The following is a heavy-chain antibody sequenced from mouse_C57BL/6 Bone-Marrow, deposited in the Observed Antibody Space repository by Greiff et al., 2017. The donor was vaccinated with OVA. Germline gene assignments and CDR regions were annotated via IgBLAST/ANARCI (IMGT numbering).Heavy chain of an antibody. D-gene: IGHD2-1*01. Sequence: EVQLVESGGGLVQPGGSLKLSCAASGFTFSDYGMAWVRQAPRKGPEWVAFISNLAYSIYYADTVTGRFTISRENAKNTLYLEMSSLRSEDTAMYYCARPYGNFAMDYWGQGTSVTVSS. J-gene: IGHJ4*01. CDR2: ISNLAYSI. CDR3: ARPYGNFAMDY. V-gene: IGHV5-15*01. CDR1: GFTFSDYG.